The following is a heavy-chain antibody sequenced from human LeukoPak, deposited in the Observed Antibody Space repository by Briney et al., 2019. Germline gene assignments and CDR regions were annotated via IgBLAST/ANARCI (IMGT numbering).Heavy chain of an antibody. J-gene: IGHJ4*02. CDR3: ARGRRSARSSLFDY. CDR2: IYWNDDE. CDR1: GFSLTTSEVG. D-gene: IGHD3-3*01. Sequence: SGPTLVNPTQTLTXTCTFSGFSLTTSEVGVGWLRQDPGKALEWLALIYWNDDEYYSPSLKTRLTIIKDTSKNQVVLKMTNMDAVDRGKYYCARGRRSARSSLFDYWGQGTLVTVSS. V-gene: IGHV2-5*04.